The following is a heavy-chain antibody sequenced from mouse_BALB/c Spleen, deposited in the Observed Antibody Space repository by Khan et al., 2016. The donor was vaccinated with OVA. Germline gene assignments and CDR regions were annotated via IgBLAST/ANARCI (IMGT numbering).Heavy chain of an antibody. V-gene: IGHV1-87*01. J-gene: IGHJ2*03. CDR1: GYTFTSYW. Sequence: VELVESGAELARPGASVKLSCKASGYTFTSYWMQWVKQRPGQGLEWIGAIYPGDGDTRYTQRFKGKATLTADKSSTTAYMQLSNLASDDSAVYYGGRGTPSDYWGQGTSLTVSS. CDR2: IYPGDGDT. CDR3: GRGTPSDY.